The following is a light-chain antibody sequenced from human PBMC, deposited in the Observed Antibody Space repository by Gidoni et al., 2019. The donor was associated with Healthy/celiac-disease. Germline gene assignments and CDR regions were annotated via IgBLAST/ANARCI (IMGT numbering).Light chain of an antibody. Sequence: EIVLTQSPATLSLSPGERATLSCRASQSVSSYLAWYQQKPGQAPRLLIYDASNRATGIPARFSGSGSGTDFTLTICSLEPEDFAVYYCQQRSNWPPYTFGQXTKLEIK. J-gene: IGKJ2*01. CDR3: QQRSNWPPYT. V-gene: IGKV3-11*01. CDR2: DAS. CDR1: QSVSSY.